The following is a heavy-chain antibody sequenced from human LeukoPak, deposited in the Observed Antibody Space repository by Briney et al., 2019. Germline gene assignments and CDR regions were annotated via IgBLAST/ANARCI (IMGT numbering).Heavy chain of an antibody. Sequence: PVGTLRLSCAASGFTFRDYYMSWIRQAPGKGLEWGSYISSTGSDIYHADSLKGRLTISRDNAKNSLYLKRNSRRPEARAGYYVVRDKYSDWLWGQGTLVTASS. CDR3: VRDKYSDWL. J-gene: IGHJ4*02. CDR1: GFTFRDYY. V-gene: IGHV3-11*01. CDR2: ISSTGSDI. D-gene: IGHD3-3*01.